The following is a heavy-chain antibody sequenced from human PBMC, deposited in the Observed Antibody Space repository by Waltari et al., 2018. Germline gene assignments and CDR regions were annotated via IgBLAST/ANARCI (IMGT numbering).Heavy chain of an antibody. V-gene: IGHV3-33*01. Sequence: QVQLVESGGGVVQPGRSLRLSCAASGFTFSSYGMHWVRQAPGQGLEWVAVIWYDGSNKYYADSVKGRFTISRDNSKNTLYLQMNSLRAEDTAVYYCARGGRGDYVWGSYRLDYWGQGTLVTVSS. J-gene: IGHJ4*02. CDR3: ARGGRGDYVWGSYRLDY. CDR2: IWYDGSNK. D-gene: IGHD3-16*02. CDR1: GFTFSSYG.